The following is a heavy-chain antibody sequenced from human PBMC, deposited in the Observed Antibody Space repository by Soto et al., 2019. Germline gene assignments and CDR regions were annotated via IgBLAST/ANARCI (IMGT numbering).Heavy chain of an antibody. Sequence: ASVKVSCKASGYTFTSYGISWVRQAPGQGLEWMGWISAYNGNTNYAQKLQGRVTMTTDTSTSTAYMELRSLRSDDTAVYYCARRGVVVITAGYNYYGMDVWGQGTTVTVSS. CDR1: GYTFTSYG. CDR3: ARRGVVVITAGYNYYGMDV. CDR2: ISAYNGNT. J-gene: IGHJ6*02. V-gene: IGHV1-18*01. D-gene: IGHD3-22*01.